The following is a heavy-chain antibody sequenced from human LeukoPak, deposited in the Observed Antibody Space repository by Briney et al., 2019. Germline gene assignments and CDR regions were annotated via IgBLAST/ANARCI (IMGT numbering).Heavy chain of an antibody. V-gene: IGHV4-39*02. CDR2: IYYSGST. D-gene: IGHD3-9*01. CDR1: GGSISSSSYY. J-gene: IGHJ4*02. CDR3: ARDGYDILTGYYIGIDY. Sequence: PSETLSLTCTVSGGSISSSSYYWGWIRQPPGKGLEWIGSIYYSGSTYYNPSLKSRVTISVETSKNQFSLKLSSVTAADTAVYYCARDGYDILTGYYIGIDYWGQGTLVTVSS.